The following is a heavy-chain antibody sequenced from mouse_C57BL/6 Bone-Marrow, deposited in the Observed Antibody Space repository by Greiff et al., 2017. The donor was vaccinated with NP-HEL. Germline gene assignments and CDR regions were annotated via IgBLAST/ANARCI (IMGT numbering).Heavy chain of an antibody. CDR3: ARAYDGYYYAMDY. Sequence: EVQLVESEGGLVQPGSSMKLSCTASGFTFSDYYMAWVRQVPEKGLEWVANINYDGSSTYYLDSLKSRFIISRDNAKNILYLQMSSLKSEDTATYYCARAYDGYYYAMDYWGQGTSVTVSS. J-gene: IGHJ4*01. V-gene: IGHV5-16*01. CDR2: INYDGSST. CDR1: GFTFSDYY. D-gene: IGHD2-12*01.